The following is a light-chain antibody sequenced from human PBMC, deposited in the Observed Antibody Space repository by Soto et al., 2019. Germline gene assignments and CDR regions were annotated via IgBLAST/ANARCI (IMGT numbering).Light chain of an antibody. V-gene: IGLV2-11*01. J-gene: IGLJ1*01. CDR1: ISDVGRYSY. CDR3: CSYSGTPPGV. Sequence: QCPLTQPRSVSGSRGESVSISCTGTISDVGRYSYVSWYQQHPGKAPTLMIYDVSERPSGVPDRFSGSKSGNTASLTISGLQAEDPAGYYCCSYSGTPPGVYGTWTKVTVL. CDR2: DVS.